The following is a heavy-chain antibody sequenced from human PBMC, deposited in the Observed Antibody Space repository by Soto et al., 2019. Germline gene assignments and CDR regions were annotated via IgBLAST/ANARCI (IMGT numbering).Heavy chain of an antibody. CDR1: GFTVSSNY. Sequence: GGSLRLSCAASGFTVSSNYMSWVRQAPGKGLEWVSVIYSGGSTYYADSVKGRFTISRHNSKNTLYLQMNSLRAEDTAVYYCARDVRGVAARPGVYYYYYYMDVWGKGTTVTVSS. CDR3: ARDVRGVAARPGVYYYYYYMDV. J-gene: IGHJ6*03. V-gene: IGHV3-53*04. D-gene: IGHD6-6*01. CDR2: IYSGGST.